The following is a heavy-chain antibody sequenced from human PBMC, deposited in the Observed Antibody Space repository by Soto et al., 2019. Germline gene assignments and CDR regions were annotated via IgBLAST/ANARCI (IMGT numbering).Heavy chain of an antibody. J-gene: IGHJ4*02. D-gene: IGHD6-6*01. CDR1: GYTFTSYY. CDR2: INPSGGST. V-gene: IGHV1-46*01. Sequence: GASVKVSCKASGYTFTSYYMHWVRQSPGQGLEWMGIINPSGGSTSYAQKFQGRVTMTRDTSTSTVYMELSSLRSEDTAVYYCARDGPLKYSNSSSFDYWGQGTLVTVS. CDR3: ARDGPLKYSNSSSFDY.